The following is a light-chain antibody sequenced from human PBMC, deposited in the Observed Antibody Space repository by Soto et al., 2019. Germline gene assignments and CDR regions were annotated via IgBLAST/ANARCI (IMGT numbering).Light chain of an antibody. Sequence: EIVLPQSPDTLSSSPGERATLSCRASQSVGTYVVWDQQKPGQAPRLLIYGASHRATGIPARVSGSGSGTDFTLTISSREPEDFAFYYCRQRSNGFGQGNKREIK. CDR3: RQRSNG. J-gene: IGKJ2*01. CDR1: QSVGTY. CDR2: GAS. V-gene: IGKV3-11*01.